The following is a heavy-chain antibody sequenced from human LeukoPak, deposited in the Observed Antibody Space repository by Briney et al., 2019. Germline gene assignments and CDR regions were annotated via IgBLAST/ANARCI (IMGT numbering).Heavy chain of an antibody. V-gene: IGHV4-34*01. CDR3: ARRAGYCTNGVCYQKNYFDY. Sequence: SETLSLTCAVYGGSFSGYYWSWIRQPPGKGLEWIGEINHSGSTNYNPSLKSRVTISVDTSKNQFSLKLSSVTAADTAVYYCARRAGYCTNGVCYQKNYFDYWGQGTLVTVSS. CDR1: GGSFSGYY. J-gene: IGHJ4*02. D-gene: IGHD2-8*01. CDR2: INHSGST.